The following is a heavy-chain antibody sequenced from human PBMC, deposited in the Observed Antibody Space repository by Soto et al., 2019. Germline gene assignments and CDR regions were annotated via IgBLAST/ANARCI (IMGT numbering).Heavy chain of an antibody. V-gene: IGHV3-23*01. CDR2: ISGSGGST. J-gene: IGHJ4*02. Sequence: GGSLRLSCAASGFTFSSYAMSWVRQAPGRGLEWVSAISGSGGSTYYADSVKGRFTISRDNSKNTLYLQMNSLRAEDTAVYYCAKDNWGPPRSYWGQGTLVTVSS. D-gene: IGHD7-27*01. CDR1: GFTFSSYA. CDR3: AKDNWGPPRSY.